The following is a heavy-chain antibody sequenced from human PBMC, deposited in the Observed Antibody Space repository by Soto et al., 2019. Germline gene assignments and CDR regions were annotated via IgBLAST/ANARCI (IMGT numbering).Heavy chain of an antibody. CDR1: GFTFSSYA. CDR2: ISGTGGTT. CDR3: AKVFVETGGSSGWPCSFHF. V-gene: IGHV3-23*01. J-gene: IGHJ4*01. Sequence: EVQLLESGGGLVQPGGSLRLSCAASGFTFSSYAMSWVRQAPGKGLEWVSAISGTGGTTYYADSVKGRFTISRDNSRNTVHLQMNSLRAEDTAIYYCAKVFVETGGSSGWPCSFHFWCHGTLVTVSS. D-gene: IGHD6-25*01.